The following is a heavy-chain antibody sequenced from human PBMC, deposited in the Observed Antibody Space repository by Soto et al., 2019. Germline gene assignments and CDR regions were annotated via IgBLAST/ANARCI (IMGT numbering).Heavy chain of an antibody. D-gene: IGHD3-16*02. CDR3: AREGPTFGGVIVTLFDY. V-gene: IGHV1-69*13. CDR2: IIPIFGTA. J-gene: IGHJ4*02. CDR1: GGTFSSYA. Sequence: SVKVSCKASGGTFSSYAISWVRQAPGQGLEWMGGIIPIFGTANYAQKFQGRVTITADESTSTAYMELSSLRSEDTAVYYCAREGPTFGGVIVTLFDYWGQGTLVTVSS.